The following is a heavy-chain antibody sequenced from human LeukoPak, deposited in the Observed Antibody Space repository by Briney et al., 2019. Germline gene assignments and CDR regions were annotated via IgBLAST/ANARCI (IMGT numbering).Heavy chain of an antibody. CDR3: ARSRLGGYCSSTSCYLDY. V-gene: IGHV4-39*07. CDR1: GDSISSSSYY. CDR2: IFYSGDT. J-gene: IGHJ4*02. Sequence: SETLSLTCTVSGDSISSSSYYWGWIRQPPGKGLEWIGSIFYSGDTYYNSSIMSRVIISIDSSRDRFSLRLTSVTAADTAVYYCARSRLGGYCSSTSCYLDYWGQGTLVTVSS. D-gene: IGHD2-2*01.